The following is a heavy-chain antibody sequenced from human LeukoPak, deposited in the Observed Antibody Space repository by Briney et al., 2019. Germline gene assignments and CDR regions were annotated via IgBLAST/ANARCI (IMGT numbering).Heavy chain of an antibody. V-gene: IGHV3-7*03. CDR1: GFIFSNYW. J-gene: IGHJ6*02. CDR2: INQDGSEK. Sequence: GGSLRLSCAGSGFIFSNYWVNWVRQAPGKGLEWVANINQDGSEKNYLDSVKGRFTISRDNAKDSVHLQMNSLRVEDTAIYYCARAMDVRGQGTTVTVSS. CDR3: ARAMDV.